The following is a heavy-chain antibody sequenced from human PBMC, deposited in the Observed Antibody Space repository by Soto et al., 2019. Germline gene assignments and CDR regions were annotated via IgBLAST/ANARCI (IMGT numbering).Heavy chain of an antibody. J-gene: IGHJ4*02. CDR3: ARDFPYCGSTSCYSAAPKY. D-gene: IGHD2-2*01. V-gene: IGHV3-23*01. CDR2: ITGRGDST. CDR1: GFPFSDHA. Sequence: PGESLKISCAASGFPFSDHAMHWVRQTPGKGLEWVSAITGRGDSTYYADSVKGRFTISRDNSKSTVSLQMNSLSTEDTAVYYCARDFPYCGSTSCYSAAPKYWGQGTLVTVSS.